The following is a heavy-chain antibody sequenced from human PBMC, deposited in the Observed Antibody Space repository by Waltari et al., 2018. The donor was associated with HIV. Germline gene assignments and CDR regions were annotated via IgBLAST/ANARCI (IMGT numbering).Heavy chain of an antibody. CDR2: INPNSGGT. CDR3: ARAHGQVIYYYYGMDV. CDR1: GYAFTGSS. J-gene: IGHJ6*02. Sequence: QVQLVQSGAEVKKPGASVKGSCKASGYAFTGSSMTWVRQAPGQGLEWMGRINPNSGGTNYAQKFQGRVTMTRDTSISTAYMGLSRLRSDDTAVYYCARAHGQVIYYYYGMDVWGQGTTVTVSS. V-gene: IGHV1-2*06. D-gene: IGHD3-22*01.